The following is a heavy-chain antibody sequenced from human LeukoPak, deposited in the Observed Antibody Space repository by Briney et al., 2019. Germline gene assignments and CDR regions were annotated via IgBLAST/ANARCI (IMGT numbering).Heavy chain of an antibody. J-gene: IGHJ4*02. Sequence: GGSLRLSCAASGFSLSNYGMTWVRQAPGKGLEWVSAISGGATSTYYADSVKGRFTISRDKSKNTLYLEMNSLRADDTAVYYCAKDSPVATYWGQGTLVTVSS. CDR2: ISGGATST. D-gene: IGHD4-23*01. V-gene: IGHV3-23*01. CDR1: GFSLSNYG. CDR3: AKDSPVATY.